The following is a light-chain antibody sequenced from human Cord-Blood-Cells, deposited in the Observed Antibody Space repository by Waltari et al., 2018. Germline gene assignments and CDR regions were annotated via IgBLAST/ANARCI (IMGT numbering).Light chain of an antibody. CDR2: RNK. V-gene: IGLV1-47*01. J-gene: IGLJ3*02. CDR1: SSNSGSNY. CDR3: AAWDDSLSVWV. Sequence: QSVLTQPPSPSGTPAQRVTIPCSGSSSNSGSNYLYLYQQLPGTAPKPLIYRNKQRPSGVPDRFSGSKSGTSASLAISGLRSEDEADYYCAAWDDSLSVWVFGGGTKLTVL.